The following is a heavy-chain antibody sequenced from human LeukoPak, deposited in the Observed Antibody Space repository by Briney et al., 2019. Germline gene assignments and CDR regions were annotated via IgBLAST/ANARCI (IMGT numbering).Heavy chain of an antibody. D-gene: IGHD4-11*01. Sequence: GGSLRLSCAASGFTFSHYSMNWVRQAPGKGLEWVSSMSINSGLIYYADSVKGRFTISRDIAKNSLYLQMNSLRAEDTAVYYCAREFDYSTSGAGYWGQGTLVTVSS. CDR2: MSINSGLI. V-gene: IGHV3-21*01. J-gene: IGHJ4*02. CDR1: GFTFSHYS. CDR3: AREFDYSTSGAGY.